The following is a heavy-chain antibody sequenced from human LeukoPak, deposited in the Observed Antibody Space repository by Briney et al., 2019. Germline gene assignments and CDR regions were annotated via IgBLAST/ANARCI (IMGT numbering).Heavy chain of an antibody. CDR1: GFTFSSYW. Sequence: QTGGSLRLSCAASGFTFSSYWMHWVRQAPVKGLVWVSRINSDGSSTSYADSVKGRFTISRDNAKNTLYLQMNSLRAEDTAVYYCARDPEQMADGDHYWGQGTLVTVSS. CDR3: ARDPEQMADGDHY. D-gene: IGHD1-14*01. V-gene: IGHV3-74*01. J-gene: IGHJ4*02. CDR2: INSDGSST.